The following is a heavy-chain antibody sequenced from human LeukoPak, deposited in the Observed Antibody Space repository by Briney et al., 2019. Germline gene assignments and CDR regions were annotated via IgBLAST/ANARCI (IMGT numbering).Heavy chain of an antibody. J-gene: IGHJ4*02. D-gene: IGHD7-27*01. CDR1: GFTFSSYA. CDR3: AKAGRNWDPPFDY. Sequence: GRSLRLSCAASGFTFSSYAMHWVRQAPGKGLEWVAVISYDGSNKYYADSVKGRFTISRDNSKNTLYLQMNSLRAEDTAVYYCAKAGRNWDPPFDYWGQGTLVTVSS. CDR2: ISYDGSNK. V-gene: IGHV3-30-3*01.